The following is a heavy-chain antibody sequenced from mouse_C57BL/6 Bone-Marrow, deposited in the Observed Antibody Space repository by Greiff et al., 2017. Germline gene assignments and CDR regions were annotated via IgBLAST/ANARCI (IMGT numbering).Heavy chain of an antibody. V-gene: IGHV1-80*01. CDR2: IYPGDGDT. D-gene: IGHD1-3*01. Sequence: LQESGASVKISCKASGYAFSSYWMNWVKQRPGKGLEWIGQIYPGDGDTNYNGKFKGKATLTADKSSSTAYMQLSSLTSEDSAFYFCAREWIYFDYWGQGTTLTVSS. CDR1: GYAFSSYW. CDR3: AREWIYFDY. J-gene: IGHJ2*01.